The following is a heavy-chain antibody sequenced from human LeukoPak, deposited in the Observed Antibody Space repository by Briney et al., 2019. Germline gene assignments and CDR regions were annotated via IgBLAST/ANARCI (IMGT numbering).Heavy chain of an antibody. CDR1: GFTFSSYG. V-gene: IGHV3-9*01. D-gene: IGHD4-17*01. Sequence: GGSLRLSCAASGFTFSSYGMSWVRQAPGKGLEWVSGISWNSGNIAYGDSVKGRFTISRDNAKNSLFLQMNNLRPEDTAFYYCAKDIGRYGDFVGWFDPWGHGTLVTVSS. CDR3: AKDIGRYGDFVGWFDP. CDR2: ISWNSGNI. J-gene: IGHJ5*02.